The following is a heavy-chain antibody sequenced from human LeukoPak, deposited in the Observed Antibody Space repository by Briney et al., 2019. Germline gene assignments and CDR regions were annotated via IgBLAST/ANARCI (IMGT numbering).Heavy chain of an antibody. CDR1: GGSFSDYY. CDR2: ITHSGST. D-gene: IGHD3-3*01. J-gene: IGHJ5*02. V-gene: IGHV4-34*01. CDR3: ARHAYYDFWSGYSGWFDP. Sequence: SETLSLTCAVYGGSFSDYYWSWIRQPPGKGLEWIGEITHSGSTNYNPSLKSRVTMSVDTSKNQFSLKLSSVTAADTAVYYCARHAYYDFWSGYSGWFDPWGQGTLVTVSS.